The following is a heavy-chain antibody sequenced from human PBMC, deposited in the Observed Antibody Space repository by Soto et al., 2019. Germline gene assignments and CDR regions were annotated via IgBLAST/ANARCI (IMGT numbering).Heavy chain of an antibody. Sequence: ASVKVSCKASGYTFTSYAMHWVRQAPGQGLEWMGWISAYNGNTNYAQKLQGRVTTTTDTSTSTAYMELRSLRSDDTAVYYCARDLVVVAQRYDWFDPWGQGTLVTVSS. J-gene: IGHJ5*02. CDR1: GYTFTSYA. D-gene: IGHD2-15*01. V-gene: IGHV1-18*01. CDR3: ARDLVVVAQRYDWFDP. CDR2: ISAYNGNT.